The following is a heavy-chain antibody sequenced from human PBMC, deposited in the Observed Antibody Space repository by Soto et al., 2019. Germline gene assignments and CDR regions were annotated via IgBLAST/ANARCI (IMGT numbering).Heavy chain of an antibody. CDR1: GFTLSSYG. D-gene: IGHD3-3*01. CDR2: ISYDGSNK. V-gene: IGHV3-30*18. Sequence: PGGSLRLSCAASGFTLSSYGMHWVRQAPGKGLEWVAVISYDGSNKYYADSVKGRFTISRDNSKNTLYLQMNSLRAEDTAVYYCAKDRQYYDFWSGSSHSYYRMDVWGQGTTVTVS. CDR3: AKDRQYYDFWSGSSHSYYRMDV. J-gene: IGHJ6*02.